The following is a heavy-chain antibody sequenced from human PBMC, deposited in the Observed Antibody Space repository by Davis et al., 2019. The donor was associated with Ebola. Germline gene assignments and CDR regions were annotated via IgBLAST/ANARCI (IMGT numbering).Heavy chain of an antibody. J-gene: IGHJ4*02. D-gene: IGHD3-10*01. CDR2: IIPIFGAA. V-gene: IGHV1-69*13. Sequence: SVKVSCKAFGGTFSSHATSWVRQTPGQGLEWMGGIIPIFGAAINAQKFQGRVTITADESTSTAYMELSSLRSEDTAVYYCARGVDGFYGSGAYYYMDYWGQGTLVTVSS. CDR3: ARGVDGFYGSGAYYYMDY. CDR1: GGTFSSHA.